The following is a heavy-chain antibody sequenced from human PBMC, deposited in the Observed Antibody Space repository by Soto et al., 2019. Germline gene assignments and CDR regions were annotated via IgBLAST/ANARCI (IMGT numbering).Heavy chain of an antibody. CDR1: GGSFSGYY. J-gene: IGHJ5*02. CDR3: ARSSGFFAISLLDT. Sequence: PSETLSLTCAVYGGSFSGYYWSWIRQPPGKGLEWIGEINHSGSTNYNPSLKSRVTISVDTSKNQFSLKLSSVTAADTAVYYCARSSGFFAISLLDTWGQGALVTVSS. V-gene: IGHV4-34*01. CDR2: INHSGST. D-gene: IGHD2-2*02.